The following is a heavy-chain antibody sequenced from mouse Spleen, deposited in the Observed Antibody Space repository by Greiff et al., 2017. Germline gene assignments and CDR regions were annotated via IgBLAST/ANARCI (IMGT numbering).Heavy chain of an antibody. V-gene: IGHV5-9-1*01. CDR3: ARGTVVATYAPYAMDY. Sequence: EVKLMESGGGLVKPGGSLKLSCAASGFTFSSYAMSWVRQTPEKRLEWVATISSGGSYTYYPDSVKGRFTISRDNAKNTLYLQMSSLRSEDTAMYYCARGTVVATYAPYAMDYWGQGTSVTVSS. CDR2: ISSGGSYT. D-gene: IGHD1-1*01. J-gene: IGHJ4*01. CDR1: GFTFSSYA.